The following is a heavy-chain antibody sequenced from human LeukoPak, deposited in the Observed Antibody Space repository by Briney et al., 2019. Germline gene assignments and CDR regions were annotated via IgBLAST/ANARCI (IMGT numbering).Heavy chain of an antibody. CDR3: ARDRGELRVWFDP. V-gene: IGHV1-18*01. CDR2: ISGYNDNA. J-gene: IGHJ5*02. Sequence: ASVKVSCKASGGTFSSYAISWVRQAPGQGLEWMGWISGYNDNALYAPKFHGRVTMTADTSTSTASMELRSLRSDDTAVYYCARDRGELRVWFDPWGQGTLVTVSS. CDR1: GGTFSSYA. D-gene: IGHD1-1*01.